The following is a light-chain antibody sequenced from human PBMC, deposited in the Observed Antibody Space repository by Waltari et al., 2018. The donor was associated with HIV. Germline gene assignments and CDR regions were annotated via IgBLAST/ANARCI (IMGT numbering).Light chain of an antibody. Sequence: QSVLPQTPSASGTPGQRVTISCSGSSSNIGSNTVHWYQPLPGTAHKLLIYRTSQRPSGFPDRFSGSKSGTSASLAISGLQSEDEADYYCAAWDDSLNGVVFGGGTKLTVL. CDR3: AAWDDSLNGVV. J-gene: IGLJ2*01. CDR2: RTS. CDR1: SSNIGSNT. V-gene: IGLV1-44*01.